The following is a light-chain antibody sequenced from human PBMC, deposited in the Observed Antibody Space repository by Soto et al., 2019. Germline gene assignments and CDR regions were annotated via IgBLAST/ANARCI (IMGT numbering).Light chain of an antibody. CDR1: SSDVGSYNL. Sequence: QSALTQPASVSGSPGQSITISCTGTSSDVGSYNLVSWYQQHPGKAPKLMIYEATKRPSGVPTRFSGSKSGNTASLTISGLQAEDEADYFCSSYAGSMSVIFGGGTKVTVL. CDR2: EAT. J-gene: IGLJ2*01. V-gene: IGLV2-23*01. CDR3: SSYAGSMSVI.